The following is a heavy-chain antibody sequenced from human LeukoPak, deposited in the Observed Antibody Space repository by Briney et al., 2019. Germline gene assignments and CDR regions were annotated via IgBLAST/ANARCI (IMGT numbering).Heavy chain of an antibody. J-gene: IGHJ6*02. Sequence: GGSLRLSCAASGFTFSSYWMSWVRQAPGKGLEWVANIKQDGSEKYYVDSVKGRFTISRDNAKNSLYLQMNSLRAEDTDVYYCARDQTNGYFDWYYYYGMDVWGQGTTVTVSS. CDR1: GFTFSSYW. CDR2: IKQDGSEK. CDR3: ARDQTNGYFDWYYYYGMDV. V-gene: IGHV3-7*01. D-gene: IGHD3-9*01.